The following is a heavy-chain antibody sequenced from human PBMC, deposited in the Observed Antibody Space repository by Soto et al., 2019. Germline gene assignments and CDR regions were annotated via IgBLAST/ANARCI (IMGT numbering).Heavy chain of an antibody. CDR2: INPSGGST. CDR1: GYTFTSYY. CDR3: ARAPPDYYYYYGMDV. V-gene: IGHV1-46*01. J-gene: IGHJ6*02. Sequence: ASVKVSCKASGYTFTSYYMHCVVQSALQWLEVMGIINPSGGSTSYAQKFQGRVTMTRDTSTSTVYMELSSLRSEDTAVYYCARAPPDYYYYYGMDVWGQGTTVTVSS.